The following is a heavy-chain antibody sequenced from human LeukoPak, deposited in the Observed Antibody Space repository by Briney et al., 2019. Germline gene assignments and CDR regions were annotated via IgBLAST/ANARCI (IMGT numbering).Heavy chain of an antibody. Sequence: GGSLRLSCVASGINVINSYMAWVRQAPGKGLEWVSSISSSSSYIYYADSVKGRFTISRDNAKNSLYLQMNSLRAEDTAVYYCARECYYDSSGYLAGGWFDPWGQGTLVTVSS. CDR2: ISSSSSYI. CDR3: ARECYYDSSGYLAGGWFDP. J-gene: IGHJ5*02. CDR1: GINVINSY. D-gene: IGHD3-22*01. V-gene: IGHV3-21*04.